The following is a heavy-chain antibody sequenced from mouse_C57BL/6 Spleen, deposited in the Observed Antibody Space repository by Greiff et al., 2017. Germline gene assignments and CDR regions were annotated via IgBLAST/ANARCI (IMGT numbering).Heavy chain of an antibody. V-gene: IGHV1-80*01. CDR2: IYPGGGDT. CDR3: ARGSSYEFAY. J-gene: IGHJ3*01. Sequence: VMLVESGAELVKPGASVKISCKASGYAFSSYWMNWVKQRPGKGLEWIGQIYPGGGDTNYNGKFKGKATLTADKSSSTAYMQLSSLTSEDSAVYFCARGSSYEFAYWGQGTLVTVSA. D-gene: IGHD1-1*01. CDR1: GYAFSSYW.